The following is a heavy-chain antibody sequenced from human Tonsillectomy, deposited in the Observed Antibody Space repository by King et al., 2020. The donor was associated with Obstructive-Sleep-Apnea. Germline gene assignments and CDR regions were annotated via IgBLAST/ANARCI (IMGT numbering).Heavy chain of an antibody. CDR2: INPNSGGT. CDR1: GYTFTGYY. V-gene: IGHV1-2*04. CDR3: ARERRYCSSTSCYVMEFGWFDP. D-gene: IGHD2-2*01. Sequence: VQLVQSGAEVKKPGASVKVSCKASGYTFTGYYMHWVRQAPGQGLEWMGWINPNSGGTNYAQKFQGWVTMTRDTSISTAYMGLSRLRSDDTAVYYCARERRYCSSTSCYVMEFGWFDPWGQGTLVTVSS. J-gene: IGHJ5*02.